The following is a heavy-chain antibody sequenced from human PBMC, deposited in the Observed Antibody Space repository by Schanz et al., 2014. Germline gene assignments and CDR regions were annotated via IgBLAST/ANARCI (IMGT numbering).Heavy chain of an antibody. CDR1: GFTFSVYW. J-gene: IGHJ6*02. CDR3: ARSYSSGWYPYYYGMDV. Sequence: EVQLVESGGGLVQPGGSLRLSCAASGFTFSVYWMHWVRQPPGEGLVSVSRISGDGTTTSYADSVKGRFTISRDNAKNSLYLQMNSLRAEDTAVYYCARSYSSGWYPYYYGMDVWGQGTTVTVSS. D-gene: IGHD6-19*01. V-gene: IGHV3-74*01. CDR2: ISGDGTTT.